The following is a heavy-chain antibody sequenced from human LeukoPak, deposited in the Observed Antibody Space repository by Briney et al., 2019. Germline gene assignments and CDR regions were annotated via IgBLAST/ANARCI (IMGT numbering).Heavy chain of an antibody. V-gene: IGHV1-2*02. CDR2: INPNSGGT. CDR3: AKDRSYGVDVTPWLFES. D-gene: IGHD4-17*01. CDR1: GYTFSGYY. J-gene: IGHJ4*02. Sequence: GASVEVSCKASGYTFSGYYLHWLRQAPGQGLEWMGWINPNSGGTNYAQKFQGRVTMTRDTSVSTAYMELSRLTSDDTAVYYCAKDRSYGVDVTPWLFESWGQGTLVTVSS.